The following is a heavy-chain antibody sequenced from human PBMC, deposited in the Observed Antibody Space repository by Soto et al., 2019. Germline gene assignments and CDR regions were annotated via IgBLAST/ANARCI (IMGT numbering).Heavy chain of an antibody. V-gene: IGHV3-21*02. J-gene: IGHJ6*02. Sequence: DVQLEESGGGLVKPGGSLRLSCVASEFTFSVYSMNWVRQAPGKGLEWVSSISSGSSYIYYADSVKGRFTISRDNDKSSLFLHMNSLRVDDTAVYYCTRDRVKIRGGYYHYSGMGVWGQWTAVTVSS. CDR2: ISSGSSYI. CDR1: EFTFSVYS. D-gene: IGHD3-10*01. CDR3: TRDRVKIRGGYYHYSGMGV.